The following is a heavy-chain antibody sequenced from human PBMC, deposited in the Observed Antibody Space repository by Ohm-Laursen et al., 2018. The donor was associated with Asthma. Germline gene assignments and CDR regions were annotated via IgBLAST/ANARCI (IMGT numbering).Heavy chain of an antibody. CDR3: ARDRRKRWFDP. Sequence: TLSLTCTVSGGSISSGGYYWSWIRQHPGKGLEWIGYIYYTGSTYFNPSLRSRVSISVDTSKNQFSLKLSSVTAADTAVYYCARDRRKRWFDPWGQGTLVTVSS. V-gene: IGHV4-31*03. D-gene: IGHD1-1*01. CDR2: IYYTGST. CDR1: GGSISSGGYY. J-gene: IGHJ5*02.